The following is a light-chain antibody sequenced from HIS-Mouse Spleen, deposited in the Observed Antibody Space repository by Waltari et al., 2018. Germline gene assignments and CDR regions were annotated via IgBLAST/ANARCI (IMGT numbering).Light chain of an antibody. CDR3: RQYNKWPGGN. J-gene: IGKJ4*01. CDR2: GAS. V-gene: IGKV3-15*01. CDR1: QSVSSD. Sequence: DILMTQSPATLSVSPGERATLSCRASQSVSSDPAWYQQKPGQAPRLLIYGASTRATGIPARFSGSGSGTEGTLNICSIQAEDFAVYYCRQYNKWPGGNFGGGTKVEIK.